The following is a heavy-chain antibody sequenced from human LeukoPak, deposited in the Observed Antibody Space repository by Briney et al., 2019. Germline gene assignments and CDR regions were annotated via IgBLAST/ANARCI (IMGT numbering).Heavy chain of an antibody. Sequence: EGSLRLSCAASGFIFSSYWMSWVRQAPGKGLEWVANIKQDGSDKYYVDSVKGRFTISRDNAKNSLYLQMNSLRAEDTAVYYCARERWSFDYWNQGILVTVSS. V-gene: IGHV3-7*03. D-gene: IGHD4-23*01. J-gene: IGHJ4*02. CDR2: IKQDGSDK. CDR3: ARERWSFDY. CDR1: GFIFSSYW.